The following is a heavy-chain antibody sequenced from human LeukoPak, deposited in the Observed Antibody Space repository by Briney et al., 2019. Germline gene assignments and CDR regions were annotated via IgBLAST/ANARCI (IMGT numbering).Heavy chain of an antibody. CDR2: IIPIFGTA. V-gene: IGHV1-69*05. CDR1: GGTFSSYA. D-gene: IGHD3-22*01. CDR3: ARGELHYDSSGYSFDY. J-gene: IGHJ4*02. Sequence: SVKVSCKASGGTFSSYAISWVRQAPGQGLESMGGIIPIFGTANYAQKFQGRVTITTDESTSTAYMELSSLRSEDTAVYYCARGELHYDSSGYSFDYWGQGTLVTVSS.